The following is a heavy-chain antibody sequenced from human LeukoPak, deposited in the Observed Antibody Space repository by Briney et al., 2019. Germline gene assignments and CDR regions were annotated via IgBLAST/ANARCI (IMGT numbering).Heavy chain of an antibody. CDR2: ISSNGGST. Sequence: GGSLRLSCSASGFTFSYYAMHWVRQAPGKGLEYVSAISSNGGSTYYADSVKGRFTISRDNSKNTVFLQISSLRTEDTAVFYCVKDHCSGGSCYGFDIWGQGTVVTVSS. CDR3: VKDHCSGGSCYGFDI. D-gene: IGHD2-15*01. V-gene: IGHV3-64D*06. J-gene: IGHJ3*02. CDR1: GFTFSYYA.